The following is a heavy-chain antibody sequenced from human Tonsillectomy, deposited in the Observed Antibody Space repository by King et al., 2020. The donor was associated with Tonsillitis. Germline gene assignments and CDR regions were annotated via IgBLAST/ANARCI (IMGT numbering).Heavy chain of an antibody. CDR3: PRGYCSGGKCYYDAFDI. CDR2: SRGGGFST. J-gene: IGHJ3*02. CDR1: GSPLGKYG. D-gene: IGHD2-15*01. V-gene: IGHV3-23*04. Sequence: VQLVESGGGLARPGGPLRVPWVVSGSPLGKYGLRGSPRAPGKGREWVGVSRGGGFSTFYAESWGGRFAISRDNPENTLYLQMNTLRAEDTAIYYCPRGYCSGGKCYYDAFDIWGQGTMLTVSS.